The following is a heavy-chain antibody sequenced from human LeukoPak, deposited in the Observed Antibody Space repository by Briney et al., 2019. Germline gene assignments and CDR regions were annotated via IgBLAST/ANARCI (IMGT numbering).Heavy chain of an antibody. V-gene: IGHV1-2*02. J-gene: IGHJ4*02. Sequence: ASLKVSSKASGYTFTGDYMHWVRQTPGQGLEWMGWINPNSGGTNHAQKFQGRVTMTRDTSISTAYMELSRLRSDDTAVYYCARPRGYSSSDFDYRGQGTLVTVSS. D-gene: IGHD6-6*01. CDR1: GYTFTGDY. CDR3: ARPRGYSSSDFDY. CDR2: INPNSGGT.